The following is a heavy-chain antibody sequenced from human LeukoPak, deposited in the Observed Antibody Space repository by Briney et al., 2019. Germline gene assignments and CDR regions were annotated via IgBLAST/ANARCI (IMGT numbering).Heavy chain of an antibody. J-gene: IGHJ3*02. CDR3: ARKIRLGELSLFDAFDI. CDR1: GYTFTGYY. Sequence: ASVKVSCKASGYTFTGYYMHWVRQAPGQGLEWMGWINPNSGGTNYAQKFQGRVTMTRDTSISTACMELSRLRSDDKAVYYCARKIRLGELSLFDAFDIWGQGTMVTVSS. D-gene: IGHD3-16*02. CDR2: INPNSGGT. V-gene: IGHV1-2*02.